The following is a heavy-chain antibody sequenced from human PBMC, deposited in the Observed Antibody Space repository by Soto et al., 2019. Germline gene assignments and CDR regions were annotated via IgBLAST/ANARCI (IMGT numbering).Heavy chain of an antibody. CDR2: ISSSSSYI. Sequence: GGSLRLSCAASGFTFSSYSMNWVRQAPGKGLEWVSSISSSSSYIYYADSVKGRFTISRDNAKNSLYLQMNSLRAEDTAVYYCARVFPGPYGGNSLTDYWGQGTLVTVSS. J-gene: IGHJ4*02. V-gene: IGHV3-21*01. D-gene: IGHD4-17*01. CDR3: ARVFPGPYGGNSLTDY. CDR1: GFTFSSYS.